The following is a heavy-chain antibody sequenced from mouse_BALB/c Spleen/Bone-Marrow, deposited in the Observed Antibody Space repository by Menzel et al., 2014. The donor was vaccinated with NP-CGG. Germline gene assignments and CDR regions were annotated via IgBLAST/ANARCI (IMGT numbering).Heavy chain of an antibody. V-gene: IGHV2-9-2*01. CDR1: GFSLTSYD. CDR3: VREDKYGNSGGDFDV. CDR2: IWTGGGT. J-gene: IGHJ1*01. Sequence: VKLQESGPGLVAPSQSLSITCTVSGFSLTSYDISWIRQPPGKGLEWLGVIWTGGGTNYNSAFMSRLSISKDNSKSQVFLKMNSLQTDDTAIYYCVREDKYGNSGGDFDVWGAGTTVTVSS. D-gene: IGHD2-10*02.